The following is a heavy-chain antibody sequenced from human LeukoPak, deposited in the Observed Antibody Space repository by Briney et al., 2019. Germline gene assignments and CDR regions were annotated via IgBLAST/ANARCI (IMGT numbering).Heavy chain of an antibody. J-gene: IGHJ4*02. Sequence: SVKVSCKASGGTFSSYAISWVRQAPGQGLEWMGGIIPIFGTSNYAQKFQGRVTITADDSTSTAYMELSSMRSEDTAVYYCARVYDSSGYYLYDYWGQGTLVTVSS. D-gene: IGHD3-22*01. V-gene: IGHV1-69*13. CDR1: GGTFSSYA. CDR3: ARVYDSSGYYLYDY. CDR2: IIPIFGTS.